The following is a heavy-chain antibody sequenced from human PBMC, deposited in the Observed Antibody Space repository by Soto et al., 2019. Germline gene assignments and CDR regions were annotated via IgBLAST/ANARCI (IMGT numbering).Heavy chain of an antibody. V-gene: IGHV3-23*01. CDR1: GFTVSSYA. J-gene: IGHJ6*02. Sequence: PGGSLRLSCAASGFTVSSYAMTWVRQAPGKGLEWVSAISGSGGSTYYADSVQGRFTISRDNSKNTLYLQVNSLRGEDTAVYYCGKAPSYHYYSGMDVWGQGTTVTVSS. CDR2: ISGSGGST. CDR3: GKAPSYHYYSGMDV.